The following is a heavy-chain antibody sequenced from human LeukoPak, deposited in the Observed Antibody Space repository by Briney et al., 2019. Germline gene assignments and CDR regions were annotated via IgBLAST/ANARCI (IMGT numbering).Heavy chain of an antibody. CDR2: IYHSEST. V-gene: IGHV4-38-2*01. CDR3: ARFDHVWETHGMDAFDL. J-gene: IGHJ3*01. CDR1: GYSISRGYS. D-gene: IGHD3-16*01. Sequence: PSETLSLTCAVSGYSISRGYSWGWIRQPPVKGLEWIGHIYHSESTHYNPSLKSRVTISADTSKNQFSLKLTSVTAADTAVYYCARFDHVWETHGMDAFDLWGQGTMVTVSS.